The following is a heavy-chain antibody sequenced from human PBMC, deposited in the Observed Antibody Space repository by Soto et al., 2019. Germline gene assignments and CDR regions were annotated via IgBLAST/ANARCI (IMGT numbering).Heavy chain of an antibody. V-gene: IGHV3-23*01. CDR3: AIPVDIVVTRQLDY. J-gene: IGHJ4*02. CDR2: ITNSGGST. CDR1: GFTFSSYA. Sequence: EVQLLESGGGLVQPGGSLRLSCAASGFTFSSYAMSWVRQAPGKGLELISAITNSGGSTYYADSVKGRFTISRDSSKNTLYLQMTSLRAEDTAVYYCAIPVDIVVTRQLDYWGQGTLVTFSS. D-gene: IGHD5-12*01.